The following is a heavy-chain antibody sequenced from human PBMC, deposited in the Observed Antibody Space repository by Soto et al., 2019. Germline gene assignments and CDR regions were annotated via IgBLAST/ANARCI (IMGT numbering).Heavy chain of an antibody. J-gene: IGHJ4*02. CDR2: ISSSSSYI. Sequence: GGSLRLSCAASGFTFSSYSMNWVRQAPGKGLEWVSSISSSSSYIYYADSVKGRFTISRDNAKNSLYLQMNSLRAEDTAVYYCARDLGVVITPSSKGLDYWGQGTLVTVSS. CDR3: ARDLGVVITPSSKGLDY. V-gene: IGHV3-21*01. D-gene: IGHD3-3*01. CDR1: GFTFSSYS.